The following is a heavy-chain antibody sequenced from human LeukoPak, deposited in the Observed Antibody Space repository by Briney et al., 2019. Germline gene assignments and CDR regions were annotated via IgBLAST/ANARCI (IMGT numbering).Heavy chain of an antibody. CDR1: DDSFSAYY. Sequence: SETLSLTCVVYDDSFSAYYWSWIRQPPGKGQEWIGEINHSGSTNYNPSLKSRVTISIDTSKHRFSLKLSSVTAADTAVYYCARPASPLPATTGTFAFDTWGQGTMVTVSS. V-gene: IGHV4-34*01. J-gene: IGHJ3*02. D-gene: IGHD4-17*01. CDR2: INHSGST. CDR3: ARPASPLPATTGTFAFDT.